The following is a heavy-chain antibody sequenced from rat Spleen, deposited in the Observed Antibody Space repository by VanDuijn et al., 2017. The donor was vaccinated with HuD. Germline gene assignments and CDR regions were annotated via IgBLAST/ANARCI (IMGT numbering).Heavy chain of an antibody. V-gene: IGHV5-29*01. Sequence: EVQLVESDGGLVQPGRSLKLSCAASGFTFSDYYMAWVRQAPTKGLEWVATISYDGLNTYYRDSVKGRFTISRDNAKNTLYLQMSKLGAEDTAIYYCVREEFGVRDWGQGVMVTVSS. CDR3: VREEFGVRD. J-gene: IGHJ2*01. CDR1: GFTFSDYY. D-gene: IGHD4-3*01. CDR2: ISYDGLNT.